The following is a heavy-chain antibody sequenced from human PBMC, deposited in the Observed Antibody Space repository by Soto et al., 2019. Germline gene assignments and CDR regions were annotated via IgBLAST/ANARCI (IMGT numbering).Heavy chain of an antibody. CDR1: GYTFTSYY. CDR2: INPSGGST. J-gene: IGHJ6*02. CDR3: ARGKGGSGWYKNYYYYGMDV. D-gene: IGHD6-19*01. Sequence: ASVEVSCKASGYTFTSYYIHWVRQAPGQGLEWMGIINPSGGSTSYAQKFQGRVTMTRDTSTSTVYMELSSLRSEDTAVYYCARGKGGSGWYKNYYYYGMDVWGQGTTVTVSS. V-gene: IGHV1-46*01.